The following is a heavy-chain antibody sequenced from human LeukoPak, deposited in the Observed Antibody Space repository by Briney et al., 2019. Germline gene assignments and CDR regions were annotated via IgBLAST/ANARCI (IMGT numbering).Heavy chain of an antibody. Sequence: GGSLRLSCVASGFTFTNAWMAWVRQAPGKGLEWVGRLKSKTDGGTTDYAAPVKGRFTISGDDSKNTVYLQMNSLKTEDTAVYYCSTGRGDFLDYWGQGTLVTVSS. D-gene: IGHD4-17*01. V-gene: IGHV3-15*01. CDR2: LKSKTDGGTT. CDR3: STGRGDFLDY. J-gene: IGHJ4*02. CDR1: GFTFTNAW.